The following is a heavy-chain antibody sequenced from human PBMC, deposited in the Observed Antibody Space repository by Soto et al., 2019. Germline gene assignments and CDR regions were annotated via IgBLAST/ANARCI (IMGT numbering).Heavy chain of an antibody. Sequence: QVQLVESGGGVVQPGRSLRLSCAASGFTFSSYAMHWVRQAPGKGLEWVAVISYDGSNKYYADSVKGRFTISRDNSKNTLYLQMNSLRAEDTAVYYCARDYSLRFLEWPHGTLDVWGQGTTVTVSS. CDR3: ARDYSLRFLEWPHGTLDV. J-gene: IGHJ6*02. D-gene: IGHD3-3*01. V-gene: IGHV3-30-3*01. CDR1: GFTFSSYA. CDR2: ISYDGSNK.